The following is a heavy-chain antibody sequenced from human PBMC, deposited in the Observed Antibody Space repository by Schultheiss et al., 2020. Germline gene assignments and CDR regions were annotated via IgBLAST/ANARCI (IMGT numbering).Heavy chain of an antibody. CDR2: ISGSGGST. CDR1: GFTFDDYA. CDR3: ARDPYYDFWSGSAYYYYYGMDV. V-gene: IGHV3-20*04. D-gene: IGHD3-3*01. J-gene: IGHJ6*02. Sequence: GGSLRLSCAASGFTFDDYAMHWVRQAPGKGLEWVSGISGSGGSTYYADSVKGRFTISRDNAKNSLYLQMNSLRAEDTAVYYCARDPYYDFWSGSAYYYYYGMDVWGQGTTVTVSS.